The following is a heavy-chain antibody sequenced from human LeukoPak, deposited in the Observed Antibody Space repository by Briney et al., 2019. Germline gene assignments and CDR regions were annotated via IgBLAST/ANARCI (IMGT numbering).Heavy chain of an antibody. Sequence: SETLSLTCTVSGGPISSSSYYWGWIRQPPGKGLEWIGSIYYSGSTYYNPSLKSRVTISVDTSKNQFSLKLGSVTAADTAVYYCARQLLHYYGSGSYFSSPFDYWGQGTLVTVSS. CDR3: ARQLLHYYGSGSYFSSPFDY. CDR2: IYYSGST. D-gene: IGHD3-10*01. V-gene: IGHV4-39*01. CDR1: GGPISSSSYY. J-gene: IGHJ4*02.